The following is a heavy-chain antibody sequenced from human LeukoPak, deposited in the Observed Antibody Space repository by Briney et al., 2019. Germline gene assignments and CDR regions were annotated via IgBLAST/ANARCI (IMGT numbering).Heavy chain of an antibody. V-gene: IGHV4-38-2*02. CDR2: IYYSGST. J-gene: IGHJ4*02. CDR1: GYSIRSAYY. D-gene: IGHD3-9*01. Sequence: KPSETLSLTCTVSGYSIRSAYYWGWIRQPPGKGLEWIGYIYYSGSTNYNPSLKSRVTISVDTSKNQFSLKLSSVTAADTAVYYCARGPNILTGRPFDYWGQGTLVTVSS. CDR3: ARGPNILTGRPFDY.